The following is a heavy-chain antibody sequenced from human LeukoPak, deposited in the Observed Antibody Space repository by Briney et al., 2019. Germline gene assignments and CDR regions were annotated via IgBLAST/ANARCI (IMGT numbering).Heavy chain of an antibody. Sequence: ASVKVSCKASGYTFTGYYMHWVRQAPGQGLEWMGWINPNSGGTNYAQKFQGRVTMTRDTSISTAYMELSRLRSDDTAVYYCARENVFRLGAFDIWGQGTMVTVSS. J-gene: IGHJ3*02. V-gene: IGHV1-2*02. CDR1: GYTFTGYY. D-gene: IGHD3-10*02. CDR2: INPNSGGT. CDR3: ARENVFRLGAFDI.